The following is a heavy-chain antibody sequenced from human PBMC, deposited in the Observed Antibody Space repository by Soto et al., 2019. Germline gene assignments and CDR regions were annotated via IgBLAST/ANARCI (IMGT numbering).Heavy chain of an antibody. V-gene: IGHV1-18*01. J-gene: IGHJ6*02. D-gene: IGHD2-8*02. CDR2: ISPDNGNT. CDR1: GGIFRRYG. CDR3: AISFNYTGYAEMYT. Sequence: AAVKVSCKASGGIFRRYGINWVRQAPGQGLEWMGWISPDNGNTNYAQKLQGRVTMTTDTSTSTAYMELRSLRSDDTAVYYCAISFNYTGYAEMYTRGLGTALTVSS.